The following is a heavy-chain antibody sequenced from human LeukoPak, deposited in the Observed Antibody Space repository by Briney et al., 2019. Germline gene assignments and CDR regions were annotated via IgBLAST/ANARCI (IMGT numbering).Heavy chain of an antibody. CDR3: ARDTPGDGYNRGDY. V-gene: IGHV3-11*01. CDR1: GFTFSDYY. CDR2: ISSSGSSI. D-gene: IGHD5-24*01. Sequence: GGSLRLSCAASGFTFSDYYMNWIRQAPGKGLEWVSYISSSGSSIYYADSVKGRFTISRDNAKNSLYLQMNSLRAEDTAVYFCARDTPGDGYNRGDYWGQGTLVTVSS. J-gene: IGHJ4*02.